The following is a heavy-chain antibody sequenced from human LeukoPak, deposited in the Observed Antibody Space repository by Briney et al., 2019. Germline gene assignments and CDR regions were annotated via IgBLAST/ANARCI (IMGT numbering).Heavy chain of an antibody. Sequence: GESLQISCKGSGYIFTNYWIGWVHQVPGKGLEWMGIIYPGDSDTRYSPSFQGQVTISADKSISTAYLQWSSLKASDTAMYYCARADYYDSSGYYHYWGQGTLVTVSS. CDR3: ARADYYDSSGYYHY. V-gene: IGHV5-51*07. CDR1: GYIFTNYW. CDR2: IYPGDSDT. D-gene: IGHD3-22*01. J-gene: IGHJ4*02.